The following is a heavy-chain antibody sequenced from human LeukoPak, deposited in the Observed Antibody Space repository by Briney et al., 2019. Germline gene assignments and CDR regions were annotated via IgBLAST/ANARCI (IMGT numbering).Heavy chain of an antibody. Sequence: PGGSLRLSCAAPGFSFTNYWMSWVRQAPGKGLEGVANIKQDGSVKYYVDSVKGRFTISRDNAKSSVYLQINSLRVEDTAVYYCARIGYSSSCFDYWGQGTLVTVSS. CDR3: ARIGYSSSCFDY. CDR1: GFSFTNYW. V-gene: IGHV3-7*03. J-gene: IGHJ4*02. CDR2: IKQDGSVK. D-gene: IGHD6-13*01.